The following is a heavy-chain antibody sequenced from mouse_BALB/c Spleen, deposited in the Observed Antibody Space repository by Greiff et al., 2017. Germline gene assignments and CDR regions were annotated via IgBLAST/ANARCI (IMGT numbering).Heavy chain of an antibody. V-gene: IGHV1S135*01. J-gene: IGHJ3*01. CDR2: IDPYNGGT. CDR1: GYAFTSYN. CDR3: ARQTGYYDYDETAGLFAY. D-gene: IGHD2-4*01. Sequence: EVQLQQSGPELVKPGASVKVSCKASGYAFTSYNMYWVKQSHGKSLEWIGYIDPYNGGTSYNQKFKGKATLTVDKSSSTAYMHLNSLTSEDSAVYYCARQTGYYDYDETAGLFAYWGQGTLVTVSA.